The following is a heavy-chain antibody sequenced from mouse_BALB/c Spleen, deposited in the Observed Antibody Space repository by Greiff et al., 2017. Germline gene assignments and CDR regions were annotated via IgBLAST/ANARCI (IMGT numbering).Heavy chain of an antibody. CDR1: GFNIKDTY. V-gene: IGHV14-3*02. CDR3: AIYYGNYDYAMDY. J-gene: IGHJ4*01. Sequence: EVQLQQSGAELVKPGASVKLSCTASGFNIKDTYMHWVKQRPEQGLEWIGRIDPANGNTKYDPKFQGKATITADTSSNTAYLQLSSLTSEDTAVYYCAIYYGNYDYAMDYWGQGTSVTVSS. CDR2: IDPANGNT. D-gene: IGHD2-1*01.